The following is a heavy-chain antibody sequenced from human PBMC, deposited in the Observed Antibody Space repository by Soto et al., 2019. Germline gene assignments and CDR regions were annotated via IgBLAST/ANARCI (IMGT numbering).Heavy chain of an antibody. J-gene: IGHJ6*02. V-gene: IGHV3-30*18. CDR3: AKSPRGCISTSCYAYYYYGMDV. Sequence: QVQLVESGGGVVQPGRSLRLSCAASGFTFSSYGMHWVRQAPGKGLEWVAVISYDGSNKYYADSVKGRFTISRDNSKNTLYLQMNSLRAEDTAVYYCAKSPRGCISTSCYAYYYYGMDVWGQGTTVPVSS. CDR2: ISYDGSNK. CDR1: GFTFSSYG. D-gene: IGHD2-2*01.